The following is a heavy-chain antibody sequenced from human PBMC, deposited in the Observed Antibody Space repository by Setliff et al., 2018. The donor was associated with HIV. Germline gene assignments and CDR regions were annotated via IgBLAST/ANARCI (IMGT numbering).Heavy chain of an antibody. J-gene: IGHJ3*02. Sequence: SGTLSLTCTVSGGSISSGSYYWSWIRPPAGKGLQWIGRIYTSGSINYNPSLKSRVTISVDTSKNQFSLKLNSVTAADTAVYYCARIIMPRGCAFDIWGQGTMVTVSS. D-gene: IGHD3-10*01. CDR2: IYTSGSI. V-gene: IGHV4-61*02. CDR3: ARIIMPRGCAFDI. CDR1: GGSISSGSYY.